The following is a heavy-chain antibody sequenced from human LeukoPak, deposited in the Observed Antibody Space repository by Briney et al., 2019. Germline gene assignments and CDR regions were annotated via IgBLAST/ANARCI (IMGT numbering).Heavy chain of an antibody. CDR1: GFTFSNYG. CDR3: ARLSSGWSMDYYYGMDV. J-gene: IGHJ6*02. D-gene: IGHD6-19*01. Sequence: GGSLRLSCAASGFTFSNYGMNWVRQAPGKGLEWVSFMSSSSSYIYYADSVKGRFTISRDNAKNSLYLQMNSLRAEDTAMYYCARLSSGWSMDYYYGMDVWGQGTTVTVSS. V-gene: IGHV3-21*01. CDR2: MSSSSSYI.